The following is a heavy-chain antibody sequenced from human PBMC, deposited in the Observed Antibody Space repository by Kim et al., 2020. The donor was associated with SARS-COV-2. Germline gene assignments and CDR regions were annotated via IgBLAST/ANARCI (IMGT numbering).Heavy chain of an antibody. CDR3: ARARITMIVVVKYFDY. J-gene: IGHJ4*02. Sequence: PSPRSRVTISVDKSKNQFSLKLSSVTAADTAVYHCARARITMIVVVKYFDYWGQGTLVTVSS. D-gene: IGHD3-22*01. V-gene: IGHV4-31*02.